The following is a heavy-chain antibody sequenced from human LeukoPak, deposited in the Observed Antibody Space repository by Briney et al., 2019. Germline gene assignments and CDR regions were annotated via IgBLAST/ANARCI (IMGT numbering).Heavy chain of an antibody. Sequence: GGSLRLSCAASGFTFSRYAMSWVRQAPGKGLEWVSAISGSGGSTYYADSVKGRFTISRDNSKNTLYLQMNSLRAEDTAVYYCAKVFGRGYSSGSGYWGQGTLVTVSS. J-gene: IGHJ4*02. V-gene: IGHV3-23*01. CDR3: AKVFGRGYSSGSGY. D-gene: IGHD6-19*01. CDR1: GFTFSRYA. CDR2: ISGSGGST.